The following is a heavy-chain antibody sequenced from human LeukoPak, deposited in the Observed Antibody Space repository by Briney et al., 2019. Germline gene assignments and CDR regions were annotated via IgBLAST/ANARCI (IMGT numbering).Heavy chain of an antibody. CDR2: IGGSGGVT. V-gene: IGHV3-23*01. Sequence: GGSLRLSCEASGFTFSTYALSWVRQAPGKGLEWVSTIGGSGGVTYYADSVKGRFTISRDNSKNTLYLQMNSLRAEDTAVYYCAKDGRGGDCTSASCTNWFGPWGQGTLVTVSS. J-gene: IGHJ5*02. CDR3: AKDGRGGDCTSASCTNWFGP. CDR1: GFTFSTYA. D-gene: IGHD2-2*01.